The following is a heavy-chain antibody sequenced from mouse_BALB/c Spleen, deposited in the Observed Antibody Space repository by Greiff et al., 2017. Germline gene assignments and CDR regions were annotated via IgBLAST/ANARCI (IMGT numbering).Heavy chain of an antibody. J-gene: IGHJ2*01. V-gene: IGHV1-7*01. Sequence: QVQLQQSGAELAKPGASVKMSCKASGYTFTSYWMHWVKQRPGQGLEWIGYINPSTGYTEYNQKFKDKATLTADKSSSTAYMQLSSLTSEDSAVYYCASEYGKGYFDYWGQGTTLTVSS. CDR2: INPSTGYT. CDR1: GYTFTSYW. D-gene: IGHD2-10*02. CDR3: ASEYGKGYFDY.